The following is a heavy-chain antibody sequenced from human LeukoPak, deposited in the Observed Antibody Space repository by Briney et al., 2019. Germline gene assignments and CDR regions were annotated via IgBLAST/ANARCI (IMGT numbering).Heavy chain of an antibody. CDR3: ARGNILSGYCFDF. D-gene: IGHD3-9*01. CDR2: IHYTGGT. CDR1: GGSISGYY. V-gene: IGHV4-34*01. J-gene: IGHJ4*02. Sequence: PSETLSLTCAVYGGSISGYYWSWIRQPPGKGLEWVGEIHYTGGTSYNPSLKSRATISIDTSKNQLSLKLSSVTAADTAVYYCARGNILSGYCFDFWGQGALVTVSS.